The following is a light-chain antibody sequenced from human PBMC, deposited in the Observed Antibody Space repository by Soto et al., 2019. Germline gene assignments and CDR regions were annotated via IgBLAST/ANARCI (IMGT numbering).Light chain of an antibody. CDR3: QQYNNWPPWT. J-gene: IGKJ1*01. V-gene: IGKV3-15*01. CDR2: GAS. CDR1: QSVSSD. Sequence: EMVMTHSPATLSVSPGERATLSCIASQSVSSDLAWYHQKPGQAPRLLIYGASTRATGIPARFSGSGSGTEFTLTINSLQSEDFAVYYCQQYNNWPPWTFGQGTKVDI.